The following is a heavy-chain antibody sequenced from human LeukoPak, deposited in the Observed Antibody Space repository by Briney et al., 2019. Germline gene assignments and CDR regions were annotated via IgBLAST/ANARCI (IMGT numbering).Heavy chain of an antibody. D-gene: IGHD2-2*02. CDR1: GFSFSTCG. J-gene: IGHJ5*02. CDR3: AKDPLGVVPAALLGRGGQFDP. Sequence: GRSLRLSCAAPGFSFSTCGMHWVRQAPGKGLEWVAVIWYDGSNQYYADSVKGRFTISRDNSKNTLYLQMNSLRAEDTAVYYCAKDPLGVVPAALLGRGGQFDPWGQGTLVTVSS. V-gene: IGHV3-33*06. CDR2: IWYDGSNQ.